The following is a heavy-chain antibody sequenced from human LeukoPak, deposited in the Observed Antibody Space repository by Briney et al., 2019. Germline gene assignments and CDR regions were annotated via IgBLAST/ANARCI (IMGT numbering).Heavy chain of an antibody. CDR2: INWNGGYI. CDR3: ARGLMGGYPRFDH. V-gene: IGHV3-20*04. CDR1: GFTFDDYD. J-gene: IGHJ4*02. D-gene: IGHD2-8*01. Sequence: SGGSLRLSCAASGFTFDDYDMSWVRQAPGKGLEWVSNINWNGGYIGYAESVKGRFTISRDNAKNSLYLQMNSLRAEDTAVYYCARGLMGGYPRFDHWGQGTLVTVSS.